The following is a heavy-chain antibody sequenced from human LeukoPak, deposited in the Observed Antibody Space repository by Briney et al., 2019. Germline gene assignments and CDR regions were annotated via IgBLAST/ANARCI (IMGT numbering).Heavy chain of an antibody. CDR2: IYYSGST. CDR1: GGSVSSYY. CDR3: ARSARSRWYFDL. J-gene: IGHJ2*01. Sequence: SETLSLTCTVSGGSVSSYYWSWIRQPPGKGLEWIGYIYYSGSTNYNPSLKSRVTISVDTSKNQFSLKLSSVTAADTAVYYCARSARSRWYFDLWGRGTLVTVSS. V-gene: IGHV4-59*08.